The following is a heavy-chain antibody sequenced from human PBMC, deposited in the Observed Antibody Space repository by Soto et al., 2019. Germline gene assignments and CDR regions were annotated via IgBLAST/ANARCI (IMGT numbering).Heavy chain of an antibody. Sequence: SLRLSCAASGFTFSSYALSWVRQAPGKGLEWVSAISGSGGSTYYADSVKGRFTISRDNSKNTLYLQMNSLRAEDTAVYYCANPSPTIVVVTATPDWGQGTLVTAPQ. V-gene: IGHV3-23*01. CDR1: GFTFSSYA. D-gene: IGHD2-21*02. CDR3: ANPSPTIVVVTATPD. CDR2: ISGSGGST. J-gene: IGHJ4*02.